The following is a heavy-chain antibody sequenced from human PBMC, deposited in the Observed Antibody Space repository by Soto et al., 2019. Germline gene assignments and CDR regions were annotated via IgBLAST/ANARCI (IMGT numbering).Heavy chain of an antibody. CDR3: VHPRSTVQIPPT. D-gene: IGHD4-17*01. CDR1: GFTFSMFS. V-gene: IGHV3-64D*06. J-gene: IGHJ5*02. CDR2: ISSNGDST. Sequence: GGSLRLSCSASGFTFSMFSMHWVRQAPGKGLEYVSGISSNGDSTYYADSVKGRFTISRDNSKNTLYLQMSSLRAVDTAVYYCVHPRSTVQIPPTWGEGTLVTVSS.